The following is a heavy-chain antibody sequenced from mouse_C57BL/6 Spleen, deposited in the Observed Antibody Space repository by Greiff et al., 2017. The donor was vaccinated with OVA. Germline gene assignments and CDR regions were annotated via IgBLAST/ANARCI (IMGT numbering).Heavy chain of an antibody. CDR2: IDPSDSET. D-gene: IGHD1-1*01. J-gene: IGHJ3*01. Sequence: VQLQQPGAELVRPGSSVKLSCKASGYTFTSYWMHWVKQRPIQGLEWIGNIDPSDSETHYNQKFKDKATLTVDKSSSTAYMQLSSLTSEDSAVYYCARSDYGSRSWFAYWGQGTLVTVSA. CDR3: ARSDYGSRSWFAY. V-gene: IGHV1-52*01. CDR1: GYTFTSYW.